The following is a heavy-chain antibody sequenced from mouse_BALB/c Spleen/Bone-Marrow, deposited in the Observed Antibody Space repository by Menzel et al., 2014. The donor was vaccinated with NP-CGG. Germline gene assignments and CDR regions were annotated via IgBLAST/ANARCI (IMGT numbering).Heavy chain of an antibody. CDR1: GYTLTSYN. V-gene: IGHV1-12*01. CDR2: IYPGNGDT. D-gene: IGHD2-14*01. CDR3: ARAGYDKYAWFGY. Sequence: LQQSGAELVKPGASVKMSCKTTGYTLTSYNMHWVKQTPGQGLEWIGAIYPGNGDTSYNQKFKDKATLTADKSSSTAYMQLSSLTSEDSAVYFCARAGYDKYAWFGYWGQGTLVTVSA. J-gene: IGHJ3*01.